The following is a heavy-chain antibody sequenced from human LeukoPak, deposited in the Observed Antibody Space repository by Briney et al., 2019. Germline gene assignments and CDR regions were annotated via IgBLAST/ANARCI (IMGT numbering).Heavy chain of an antibody. J-gene: IGHJ4*02. Sequence: RPGGSLRLPCSASGFTFSRYAMHWVRQAPGKGLEYVSAISSNGGSTYYADSVKGRFTISRDNSKNTLYLQMSSLRAEDTAVYYCVKDGSGSYYTYYFDYWGQGTLVTVSS. CDR3: VKDGSGSYYTYYFDY. CDR2: ISSNGGST. D-gene: IGHD3-10*01. V-gene: IGHV3-64D*06. CDR1: GFTFSRYA.